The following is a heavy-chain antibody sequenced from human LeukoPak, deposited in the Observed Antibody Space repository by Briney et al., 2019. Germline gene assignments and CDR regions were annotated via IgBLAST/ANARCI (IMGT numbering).Heavy chain of an antibody. CDR3: AASTLSSSENWFDP. V-gene: IGHV1-69*04. J-gene: IGHJ5*02. D-gene: IGHD6-6*01. Sequence: SVKVSCKASGGTFSSYAISWVRQAPGQGLEWMGRIIPILGIANYAQKFQGRVTMTEDTSTDTAYMELSSLRSEDTAVYYCAASTLSSSENWFDPWGQGTLVTVSS. CDR1: GGTFSSYA. CDR2: IIPILGIA.